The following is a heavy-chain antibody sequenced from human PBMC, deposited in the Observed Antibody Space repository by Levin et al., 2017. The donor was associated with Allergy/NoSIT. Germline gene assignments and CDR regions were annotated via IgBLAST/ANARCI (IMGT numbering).Heavy chain of an antibody. D-gene: IGHD5-12*01. CDR3: ARDSNSGYDLVFDY. J-gene: IGHJ4*02. Sequence: LSLTCAASGFTFSSYSMNWVRQAPGKGLEWVSSISSSSSYIYYADSVKGRFTISRDNAKNSLYLQMNSLRAEDTAVYYCARDSNSGYDLVFDYWGQGTLVTVSS. CDR2: ISSSSSYI. CDR1: GFTFSSYS. V-gene: IGHV3-21*01.